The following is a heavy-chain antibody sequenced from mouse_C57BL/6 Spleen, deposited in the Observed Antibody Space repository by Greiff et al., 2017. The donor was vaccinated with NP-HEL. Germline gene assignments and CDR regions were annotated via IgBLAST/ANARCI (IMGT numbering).Heavy chain of an antibody. CDR1: GYTFTDYE. V-gene: IGHV1-15*01. J-gene: IGHJ4*01. CDR2: IDPETGGT. CDR3: TREGSINYAMDY. D-gene: IGHD2-10*02. Sequence: QVQLQQSGAELVRPGASVTLSCKASGYTFTDYEMHWVKQTPVHGLEWIGAIDPETGGTAYNQKFKGKAILTADKSSSTAYMELRMLTSEDSAVYYCTREGSINYAMDYWGQGTSVTVSS.